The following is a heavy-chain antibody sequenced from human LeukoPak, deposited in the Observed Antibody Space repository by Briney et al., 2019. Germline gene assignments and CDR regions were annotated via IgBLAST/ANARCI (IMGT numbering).Heavy chain of an antibody. D-gene: IGHD3-22*01. CDR3: ARGVDTYYYDSSGYYF. J-gene: IGHJ4*02. V-gene: IGHV3-74*01. Sequence: PGGSLRLSCAASRFTFSSYGMHWVRHAPGKGLGWVSRINSDGSSTSYADSVKGRFTISRDNAKNTLYLQMYSLRAEDTAVYYCARGVDTYYYDSSGYYFWGQGTLVTVSS. CDR1: RFTFSSYG. CDR2: INSDGSST.